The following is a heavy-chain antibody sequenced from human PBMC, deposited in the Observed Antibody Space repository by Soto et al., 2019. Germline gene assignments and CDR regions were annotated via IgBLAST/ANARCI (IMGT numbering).Heavy chain of an antibody. Sequence: QVQLVQSGAEVKKPGASVKVSCKASGYTFTSYDINWVRQATGQGLEWMGWMNPNSGNTGYAQKFQGRVTMTRNTSIITAYMELSSLRSEDTAVYYCARAGIAAAEYYFDYWGQGTLVTVSS. CDR3: ARAGIAAAEYYFDY. D-gene: IGHD6-13*01. J-gene: IGHJ4*02. CDR2: MNPNSGNT. CDR1: GYTFTSYD. V-gene: IGHV1-8*01.